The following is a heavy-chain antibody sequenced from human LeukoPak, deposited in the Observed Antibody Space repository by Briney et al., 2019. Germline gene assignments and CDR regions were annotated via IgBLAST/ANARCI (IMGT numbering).Heavy chain of an antibody. CDR1: GGSMRSDSSF. Sequence: SETLSLTCSVSGGSMRSDSSFWSWIRQPAGKGLEWIGRIYATGNTNYNPSLERRVTISVDTSKNQFSLRLTSVTAADTAVYYCARGGYSYAVDYWGQGTLVTVSS. CDR2: IYATGNT. CDR3: ARGGYSYAVDY. D-gene: IGHD5-18*01. J-gene: IGHJ4*02. V-gene: IGHV4-61*02.